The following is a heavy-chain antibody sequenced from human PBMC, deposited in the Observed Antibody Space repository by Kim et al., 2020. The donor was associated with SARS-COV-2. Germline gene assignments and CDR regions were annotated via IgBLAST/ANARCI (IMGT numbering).Heavy chain of an antibody. CDR2: ISSSSSYI. CDR3: ASGEPHYYYYYGMDV. Sequence: GGSLRLSCAASGFTFSSYSMYWVRQAPGKGLEWVSSISSSSSYIYYADSVKGRFTISRDNAKNSLYLQMTSLRAEDTAVYYCASGEPHYYYYYGMDVWGQGTTVTVSS. CDR1: GFTFSSYS. D-gene: IGHD7-27*01. J-gene: IGHJ6*02. V-gene: IGHV3-21*01.